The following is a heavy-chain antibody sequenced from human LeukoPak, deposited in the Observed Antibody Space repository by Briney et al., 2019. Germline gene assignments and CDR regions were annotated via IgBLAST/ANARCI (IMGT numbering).Heavy chain of an antibody. Sequence: GRSLRLSCAASGFTFSSYGMHWVRQAPGKGLEWVAVISYDGSNKYYADSVKGRFTISRDNSKNTLYLQMNSLRAEDTAVYYCAKVGSTLEWEFVGHFDYWAREPWSPSPQ. J-gene: IGHJ4*02. CDR2: ISYDGSNK. D-gene: IGHD3-3*01. V-gene: IGHV3-30*18. CDR1: GFTFSSYG. CDR3: AKVGSTLEWEFVGHFDY.